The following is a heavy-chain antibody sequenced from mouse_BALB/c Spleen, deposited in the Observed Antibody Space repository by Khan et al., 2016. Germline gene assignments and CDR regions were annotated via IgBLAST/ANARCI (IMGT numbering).Heavy chain of an antibody. V-gene: IGHV3-2*02. Sequence: EVKLEVSGPGLVKPSQSLSLTCTVTGYSITSDYAWNWIRQFPGNKLEWMGYISYSGSTSYNPSLKSRLSITRDTSKNQFFLQLNSVTTEDTATYYCARGSKDYAMDYWGRGTSVTVSS. CDR1: GYSITSDYA. J-gene: IGHJ4*01. CDR2: ISYSGST. CDR3: ARGSKDYAMDY. D-gene: IGHD1-3*01.